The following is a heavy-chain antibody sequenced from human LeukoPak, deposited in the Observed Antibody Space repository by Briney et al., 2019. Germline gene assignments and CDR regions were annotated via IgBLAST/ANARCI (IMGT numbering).Heavy chain of an antibody. J-gene: IGHJ4*02. Sequence: GGSLRLSCAASGFTFDDYAMHWVRQAPGKGLEWVSLISWDGGSTYYADSVKGRFTISRDNSKNSLYLQMNRLRAEDTALYYCAKAQNWAFDYWGQGTLVTVSS. CDR2: ISWDGGST. D-gene: IGHD7-27*01. CDR3: AKAQNWAFDY. V-gene: IGHV3-43D*04. CDR1: GFTFDDYA.